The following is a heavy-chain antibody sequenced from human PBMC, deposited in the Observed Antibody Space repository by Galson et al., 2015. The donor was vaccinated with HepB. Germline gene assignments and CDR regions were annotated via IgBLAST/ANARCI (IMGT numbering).Heavy chain of an antibody. CDR1: GFTSSSYA. J-gene: IGHJ6*02. D-gene: IGHD3-16*01. V-gene: IGHV3-23*01. CDR2: ISGSGGST. CDR3: AKDQGIGDYYYYGMDV. Sequence: SLRLSCAASGFTSSSYAMSWVRQAPGKGLEWVSAISGSGGSTYYADSVKGRFTISRDNSKNTLYLQMNSLRAEDTAVYYCAKDQGIGDYYYYGMDVWGQGTTVTVPS.